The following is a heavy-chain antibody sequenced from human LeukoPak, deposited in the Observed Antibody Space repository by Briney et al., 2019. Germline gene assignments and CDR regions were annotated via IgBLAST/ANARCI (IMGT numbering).Heavy chain of an antibody. J-gene: IGHJ4*02. D-gene: IGHD3-22*01. CDR3: ARARGAKYYYDSSGYLDY. V-gene: IGHV1-2*02. CDR2: INPNSGGT. Sequence: ASVKVSCKASGYTFTGYYMHWVRQAPGQGLEWMGWINPNSGGTNYAQKFQGRVTMTRDTSISTAYMELSRLRSDDTAVYYCARARGAKYYYDSSGYLDYWGQGTLVTVSS. CDR1: GYTFTGYY.